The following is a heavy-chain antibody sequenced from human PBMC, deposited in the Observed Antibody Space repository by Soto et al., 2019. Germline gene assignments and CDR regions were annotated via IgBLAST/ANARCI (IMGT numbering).Heavy chain of an antibody. V-gene: IGHV4-31*03. CDR3: ARANYYDSSGYSYYYCGMDV. J-gene: IGHJ6*02. CDR2: IYYSGST. CDR1: GGSISSGGYY. Sequence: QVQLQESGPGLVKPSQTLSLTCTVSGGSISSGGYYWSWIRQHPGKGLEWIGYIYYSGSTYYNPSRKSRVTKSVDTYKNQFSLKLSSVTAADAAVYYCARANYYDSSGYSYYYCGMDVWGQGTTVTVSS. D-gene: IGHD3-22*01.